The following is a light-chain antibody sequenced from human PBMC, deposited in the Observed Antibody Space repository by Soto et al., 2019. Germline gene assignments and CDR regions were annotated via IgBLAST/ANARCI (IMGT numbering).Light chain of an antibody. J-gene: IGLJ3*02. Sequence: QAVVTQEPSFSVSPGGTVTLTCGLSSASVSTTHYPSWLQQTPGQAPRTLIYSTNTRSSGVPDRLSGSILGNKAALTITGAQADDESDYYCVLYMGSGIWVFGGGTKVTVL. CDR3: VLYMGSGIWV. CDR2: STN. V-gene: IGLV8-61*01. CDR1: SASVSTTHY.